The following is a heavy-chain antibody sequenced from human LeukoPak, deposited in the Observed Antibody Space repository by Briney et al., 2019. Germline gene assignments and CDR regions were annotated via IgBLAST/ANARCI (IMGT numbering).Heavy chain of an antibody. CDR1: GYTFTGYY. CDR2: IIPIFGTA. J-gene: IGHJ4*02. V-gene: IGHV1-69*05. Sequence: SVKVSCKASGYTFTGYYIHWVRQAPGQGLEWMGRIIPIFGTANYAQKFQGRVTITTDESTSTAYMELSSLRSEDTAVYYCARDSEVTGPNQYFDYWGQGTLVTVSS. D-gene: IGHD1-20*01. CDR3: ARDSEVTGPNQYFDY.